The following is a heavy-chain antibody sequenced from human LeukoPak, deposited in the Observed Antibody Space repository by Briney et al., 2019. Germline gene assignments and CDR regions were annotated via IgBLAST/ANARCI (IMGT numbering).Heavy chain of an antibody. V-gene: IGHV4-39*07. Sequence: SVTLSLTCTVSGGSISSSTYYWGWIRQPPGKGPECIGNIYNSGATYYNPSLKSRVTISVHTSKNQISLKLNSVTAADTAVYYCARVVTAGSYYFDSWGHGTLITVSS. CDR3: ARVVTAGSYYFDS. D-gene: IGHD6-13*01. J-gene: IGHJ4*01. CDR2: IYNSGAT. CDR1: GGSISSSTYY.